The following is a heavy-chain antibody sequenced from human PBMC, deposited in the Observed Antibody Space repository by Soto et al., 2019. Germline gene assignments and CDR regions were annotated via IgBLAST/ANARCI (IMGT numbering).Heavy chain of an antibody. Sequence: GASVKVSCKASGYTFTSYTMHWVRQAPGQRLEWMGWINAGNGNTKYSQKFQGRVTITRDTSASTAYMELSSLRSEDTAVYYCARGGTVVTFDYWGQGTLVTVSS. V-gene: IGHV1-3*01. D-gene: IGHD2-15*01. CDR1: GYTFTSYT. CDR3: ARGGTVVTFDY. CDR2: INAGNGNT. J-gene: IGHJ4*02.